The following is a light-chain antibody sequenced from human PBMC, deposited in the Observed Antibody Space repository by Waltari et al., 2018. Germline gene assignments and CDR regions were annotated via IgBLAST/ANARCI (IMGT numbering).Light chain of an antibody. Sequence: SALTQPASVSGSPGQSITLSCPGSSSAVGIYNLVSWYQRQPGKVPKLLIYDVTKRPSVVASRFSGSKAGNTASLTISGLQAEDEADYYCCSYVGSSTLMFGGGTKLTVL. V-gene: IGLV2-23*02. J-gene: IGLJ3*02. CDR3: CSYVGSSTLM. CDR1: SSAVGIYNL. CDR2: DVT.